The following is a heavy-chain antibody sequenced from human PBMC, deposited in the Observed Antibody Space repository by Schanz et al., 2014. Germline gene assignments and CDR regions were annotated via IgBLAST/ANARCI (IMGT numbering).Heavy chain of an antibody. J-gene: IGHJ6*03. D-gene: IGHD2-2*02. Sequence: QVQLVQSEAEVKKPGSSVKVSCKASGGTFSSYTISWVRQAPGQGLEWMGRIIPILGIANYAQNFQGRVTITADKSTSTAYMEQTSLRSEDTAVYYWAGTYCSSTSCYTGYYYMDVWGKGTTVTVSS. CDR2: IIPILGIA. CDR1: GGTFSSYT. V-gene: IGHV1-69*02. CDR3: AGTYCSSTSCYTGYYYMDV.